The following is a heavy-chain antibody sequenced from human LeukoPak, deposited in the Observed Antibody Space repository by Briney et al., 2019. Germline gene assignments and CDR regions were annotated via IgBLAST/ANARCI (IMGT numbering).Heavy chain of an antibody. V-gene: IGHV3-21*01. D-gene: IGHD3-22*01. Sequence: PGGSLRLSCGASGFTFSSYSMNWVRQAPGKGLEWVSSISSSSSYIYYADSVKGRFTIPRDNAKNSLYLQMNSLRAEDTAVYYCARDSGDSSGYYFDAFDIWGQGTMVTVSS. CDR3: ARDSGDSSGYYFDAFDI. CDR1: GFTFSSYS. CDR2: ISSSSSYI. J-gene: IGHJ3*02.